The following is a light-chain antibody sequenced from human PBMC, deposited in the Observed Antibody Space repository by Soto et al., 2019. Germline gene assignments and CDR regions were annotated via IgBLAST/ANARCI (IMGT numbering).Light chain of an antibody. Sequence: QSALTQPASVSGSPGQSITISCTGTSSDVGGYNYVSWYQQHPGKAPKLMIYEVNNRPSGVSNRFSGSKSGNTASLTISGLQAEDEADYYCSSYTSSSTLVVFGAGTTLTVL. CDR1: SSDVGGYNY. V-gene: IGLV2-14*01. J-gene: IGLJ2*01. CDR2: EVN. CDR3: SSYTSSSTLVV.